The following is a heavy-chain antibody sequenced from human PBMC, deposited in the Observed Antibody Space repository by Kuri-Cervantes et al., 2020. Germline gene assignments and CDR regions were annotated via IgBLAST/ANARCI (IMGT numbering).Heavy chain of an antibody. Sequence: SVKVSCKASGGTFSSYAISWVRQAPGQGLEWMGGIIPIFGTANYAQKFQGRVTITADESTSTAYMELSSLRSEDTAVYYCATTVTTQLVMDVWGKGTTVTVSS. CDR3: ATTVTTQLVMDV. J-gene: IGHJ6*04. D-gene: IGHD4-17*01. V-gene: IGHV1-69*13. CDR2: IIPIFGTA. CDR1: GGTFSSYA.